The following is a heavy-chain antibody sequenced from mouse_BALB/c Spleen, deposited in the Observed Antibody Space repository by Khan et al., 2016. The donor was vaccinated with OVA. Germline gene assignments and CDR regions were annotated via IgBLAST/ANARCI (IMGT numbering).Heavy chain of an antibody. CDR1: GYSITSGYG. V-gene: IGHV3-2*02. Sequence: EVELVESGPGLVKPSQSLSLTCTVTGYSITSGYGWNWIRQFPGNKLEWMGYISYSGSTNYNPSLKSRISITRDTSKNQFFLQLNSVTTEDTATYYCARTARIKYWGQSTTLTVSS. D-gene: IGHD1-2*01. J-gene: IGHJ2*01. CDR3: ARTARIKY. CDR2: ISYSGST.